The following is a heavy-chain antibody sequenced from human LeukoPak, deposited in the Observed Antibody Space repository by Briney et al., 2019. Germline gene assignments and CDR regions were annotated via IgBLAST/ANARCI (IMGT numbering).Heavy chain of an antibody. CDR1: GFTFSSYS. Sequence: GALRLSCAASGFTFSSYSMNWVRQPPGKELEGVSAISSSSSYIYYADSVKGRFTISRDNAKNSLYLQMNSLRTADTAVYYCTRGDFYVGAQDSWGQGTLVTVSS. J-gene: IGHJ4*02. D-gene: IGHD1-26*01. CDR3: TRGDFYVGAQDS. CDR2: ISSSSSYI. V-gene: IGHV3-21*01.